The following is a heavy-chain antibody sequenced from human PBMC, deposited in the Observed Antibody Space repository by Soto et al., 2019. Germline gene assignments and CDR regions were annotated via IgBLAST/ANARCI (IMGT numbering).Heavy chain of an antibody. Sequence: AVKLCCKASGFTFTSSAVQWVRQARGQRLEWIGWIVVGSGNTNYAQKFQERVTITRDMSTSTAYMELSSLRSEDTAVYYCAGPKVAVAVPVHQYRMAVRGQRTTVTVSS. J-gene: IGHJ6*02. D-gene: IGHD6-19*01. CDR1: GFTFTSSA. CDR2: IVVGSGNT. CDR3: AGPKVAVAVPVHQYRMAV. V-gene: IGHV1-58*01.